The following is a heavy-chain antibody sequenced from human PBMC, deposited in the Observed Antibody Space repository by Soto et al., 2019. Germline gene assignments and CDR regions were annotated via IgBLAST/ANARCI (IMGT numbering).Heavy chain of an antibody. Sequence: QVQLEQSGDEVRKPGSSVKVSCKACDYIFVNCGIAWVRRALGQGLEWMGWISPYSGNTHYASKVQGRLTITTDTSTSTAYMDLGSLTSDDSAVYYCAMVDNYATPTPQDVWGQGTTVTVSS. D-gene: IGHD5-12*01. CDR2: ISPYSGNT. V-gene: IGHV1-18*01. J-gene: IGHJ6*02. CDR1: DYIFVNCG. CDR3: AMVDNYATPTPQDV.